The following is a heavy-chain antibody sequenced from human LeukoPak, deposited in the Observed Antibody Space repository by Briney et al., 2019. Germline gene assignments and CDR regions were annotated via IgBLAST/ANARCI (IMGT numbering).Heavy chain of an antibody. D-gene: IGHD6-19*01. CDR3: ARGTGIAVAGTFDP. CDR2: SSSSSSYI. J-gene: IGHJ5*02. CDR1: GFTFSSYS. V-gene: IGHV3-21*01. Sequence: GGSLRLSCAASGFTFSSYSMNWVRRAPGKGLEWVSSSSSSSSYIYYADSVKGRFTISRDNAKNSLYLQMNSLRAEDTAVYYCARGTGIAVAGTFDPWGQGTLVTVSS.